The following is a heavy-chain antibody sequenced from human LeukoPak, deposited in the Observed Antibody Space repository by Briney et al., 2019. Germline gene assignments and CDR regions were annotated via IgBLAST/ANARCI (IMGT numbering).Heavy chain of an antibody. D-gene: IGHD6-13*01. J-gene: IGHJ5*02. CDR1: GFPFSSYE. CDR2: ISGSGGNI. Sequence: SGGSLRLSCAASGFPFSSYEMHWLRQAPGKGLEWVAHISGSGGNILYSDAVRGRFSVSRDNANNVLYLQMSSLRVEDTAVYYCAREKIPALVFDPWGQGTLVAVSP. CDR3: AREKIPALVFDP. V-gene: IGHV3-48*03.